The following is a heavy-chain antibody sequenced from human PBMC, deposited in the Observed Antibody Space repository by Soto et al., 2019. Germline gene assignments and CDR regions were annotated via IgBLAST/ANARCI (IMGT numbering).Heavy chain of an antibody. J-gene: IGHJ4*02. CDR1: GGSISSYY. CDR2: IYYSGST. V-gene: IGHV4-59*01. CDR3: ATTSLDNYALRFDY. D-gene: IGHD1-1*01. Sequence: PSETLSLTCTVSGGSISSYYWSWIRQPPGKGLEWIGYIYYSGSTNYNPSLKSRVTISVDTSKNQFSLKLSSVTAADTAVYYCATTSLDNYALRFDYWGQGTLVTVSS.